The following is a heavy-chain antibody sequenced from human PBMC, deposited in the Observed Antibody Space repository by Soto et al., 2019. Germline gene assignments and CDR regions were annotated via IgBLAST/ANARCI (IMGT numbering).Heavy chain of an antibody. J-gene: IGHJ5*02. D-gene: IGHD3-22*01. CDR3: ARDSGPYYYDSSGYNWFDP. CDR1: GGSVSSGSYY. Sequence: PXGTLDLSCTVSGGSVSSGSYYWSWIRQPPGKGLEWIGYIYYSGSTNYNPSLKSRVTVSVDTSKNQFSLKLSSVTAADTAVYYCARDSGPYYYDSSGYNWFDPWGQGTLVTVSS. V-gene: IGHV4-61*01. CDR2: IYYSGST.